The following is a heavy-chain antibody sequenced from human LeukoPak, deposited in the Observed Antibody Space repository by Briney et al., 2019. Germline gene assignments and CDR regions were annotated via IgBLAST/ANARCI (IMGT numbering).Heavy chain of an antibody. CDR1: GFTFSSYS. CDR2: ISSSSSTI. J-gene: IGHJ3*02. V-gene: IGHV3-48*01. CDR3: ARDLRRTDAFDI. D-gene: IGHD1-14*01. Sequence: PGGSLRLSCAASGFTFSSYSMNWVRQAPGKGLEWVSYISSSSSTIYYADSVKGRFTISRDTAKKSLFLQMNSLRAEDTAVYYCARDLRRTDAFDIWGQGTMVTVSS.